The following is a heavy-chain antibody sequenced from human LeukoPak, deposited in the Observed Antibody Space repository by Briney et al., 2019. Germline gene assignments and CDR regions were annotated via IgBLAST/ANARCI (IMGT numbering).Heavy chain of an antibody. CDR2: IGRQGDSDAT. CDR1: GLPFSGSG. Sequence: GGSLRLSCAASGLPFSGSGIHWVGQASGKGLEGLGRIGRQGDSDATRYAASLKGKFTISRVDSRNTAYLQMNSLKTEDTAVYYCAGDCNFLTGLNYWGQGTLVTVSS. J-gene: IGHJ4*02. V-gene: IGHV3-73*01. CDR3: AGDCNFLTGLNY. D-gene: IGHD2-21*01.